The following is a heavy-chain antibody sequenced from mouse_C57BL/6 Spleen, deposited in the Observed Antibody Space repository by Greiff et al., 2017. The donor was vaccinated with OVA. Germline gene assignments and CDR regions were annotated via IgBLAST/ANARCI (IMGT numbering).Heavy chain of an antibody. J-gene: IGHJ3*01. CDR1: GYSFTDYN. V-gene: IGHV1-39*01. CDR2: INPNYGTT. CDR3: VSITTVEGPWFAY. Sequence: VQLKESGPELVKPGASVKISCKASGYSFTDYNMNWVKQSNGKSLEWIGVINPNYGTTSYNQKFKGKATLTVDQSSSTAYMQLNSLTSEDSAVYYCVSITTVEGPWFAYWGQGTLDTVSA. D-gene: IGHD1-1*01.